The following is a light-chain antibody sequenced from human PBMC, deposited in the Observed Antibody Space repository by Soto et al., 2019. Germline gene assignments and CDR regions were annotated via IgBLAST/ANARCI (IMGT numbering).Light chain of an antibody. CDR3: QQRSDWPPT. V-gene: IGKV3-11*01. Sequence: EIVLTQSPATLSLSPGGRATLSCRASQSVSSYLAWYQQKPGQAPRLLIYDASNRATAIPARFSGSGSGTDFTLTISSLEPEDFAVYYCQQRSDWPPTFGQGTKVELK. J-gene: IGKJ1*01. CDR2: DAS. CDR1: QSVSSY.